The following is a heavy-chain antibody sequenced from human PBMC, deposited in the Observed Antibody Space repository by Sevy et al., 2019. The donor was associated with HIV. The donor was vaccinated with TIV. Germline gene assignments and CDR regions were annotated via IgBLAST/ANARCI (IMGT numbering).Heavy chain of an antibody. V-gene: IGHV3-7*03. Sequence: GGSLRLSCVASGFTFNNFWMAWGRQAPGKGLEWVANIKPDGSESNHVGSVKGRFTISRDNAKNSLYLQLNSLTAADTAVYYCARDVGGGYFDYWGQGTLVTVSS. CDR1: GFTFNNFW. D-gene: IGHD3-16*01. J-gene: IGHJ4*01. CDR3: ARDVGGGYFDY. CDR2: IKPDGSES.